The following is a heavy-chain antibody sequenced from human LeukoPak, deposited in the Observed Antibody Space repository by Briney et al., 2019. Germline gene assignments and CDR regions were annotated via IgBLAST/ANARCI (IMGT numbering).Heavy chain of an antibody. Sequence: PGGSLRLSCAASGLTFSSYAMSWVRQAPGKGLEWVSGTSGSGRSIHYADSVKGRFTISRDNSKNTLYLQMNSLRAEDTAVYYCARAQGGGLWFGELSDSYFDYWGQGTLVTVSS. CDR1: GLTFSSYA. CDR3: ARAQGGGLWFGELSDSYFDY. J-gene: IGHJ4*02. V-gene: IGHV3-23*01. CDR2: TSGSGRSI. D-gene: IGHD3-10*01.